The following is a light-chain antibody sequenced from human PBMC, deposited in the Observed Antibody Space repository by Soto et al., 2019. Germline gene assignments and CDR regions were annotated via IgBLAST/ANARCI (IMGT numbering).Light chain of an antibody. CDR1: SSDVGGYKY. CDR3: TSYTSRSTVV. CDR2: EVS. Sequence: QSALTQPASVSGSPGQSITISCTGTSSDVGGYKYVSWYQQHPGKAPKLMIYEVSNRPSGVSNRFSGSKSGNTASLTISGLQVEDEADYYCTSYTSRSTVVFGGGTQLTVL. J-gene: IGLJ2*01. V-gene: IGLV2-14*01.